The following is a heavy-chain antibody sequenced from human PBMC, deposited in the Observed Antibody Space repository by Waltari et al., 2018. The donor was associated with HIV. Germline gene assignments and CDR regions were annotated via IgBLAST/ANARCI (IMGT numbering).Heavy chain of an antibody. Sequence: QVQLVQSGAEVKKPGASVKVSFKASGYTFTMHWVRQAPGQRLEWMGWINAGNGNTRYSDNFQGRITITRDTSASTAYIELRSLRYEDTAVYYCAKGVVGDNYGWYFDLWGRGTLVTVSS. CDR1: GYTFT. CDR3: AKGVVGDNYGWYFDL. CDR2: INAGNGNT. J-gene: IGHJ2*01. D-gene: IGHD4-17*01. V-gene: IGHV1-3*01.